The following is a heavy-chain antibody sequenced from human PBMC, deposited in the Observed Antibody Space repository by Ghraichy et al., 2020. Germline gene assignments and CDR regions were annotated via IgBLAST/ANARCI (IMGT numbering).Heavy chain of an antibody. V-gene: IGHV1-69*06. D-gene: IGHD3-22*01. CDR3: AKDPNPTSYYYGSSDTFDI. J-gene: IGHJ3*02. Sequence: SVKVSCKASGGTFNNYAINWVRQAPGQGLEWMGGIIPIFDTVHYAQKFQGRVTITADKSTSTAYMEVSSLRSEDTAVYYCAKDPNPTSYYYGSSDTFDILGQGTMVIVSS. CDR2: IIPIFDTV. CDR1: GGTFNNYA.